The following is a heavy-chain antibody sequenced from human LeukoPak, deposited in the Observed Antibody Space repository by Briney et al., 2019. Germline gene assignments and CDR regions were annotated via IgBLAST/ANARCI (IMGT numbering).Heavy chain of an antibody. J-gene: IGHJ5*02. V-gene: IGHV3-15*01. D-gene: IGHD6-13*01. Sequence: GGSLRLSCAASGFTFPNAWMSWLRQAPGKGLEWVGHIKSRTDGGTTDYAAPVKGRFTISRDDSENTLYLQMNSLKTEDTAVYYCATPGRIPEAANWFDPWGQGTLVTVSS. CDR2: IKSRTDGGTT. CDR3: ATPGRIPEAANWFDP. CDR1: GFTFPNAW.